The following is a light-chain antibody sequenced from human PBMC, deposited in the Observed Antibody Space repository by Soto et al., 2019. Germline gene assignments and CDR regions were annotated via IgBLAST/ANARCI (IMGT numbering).Light chain of an antibody. CDR1: QGISRW. J-gene: IGKJ4*01. CDR3: LQHSSYPPT. Sequence: DIQMTQSPSSVSASVGDTVTITCRASQGISRWLAWYQQKPGKAPKRLIYAASSLQSGVPSRFSGSGSGTEFTLTISSLQPEDFATYYCLQHSSYPPTFGGGTKVDIK. CDR2: AAS. V-gene: IGKV1-17*03.